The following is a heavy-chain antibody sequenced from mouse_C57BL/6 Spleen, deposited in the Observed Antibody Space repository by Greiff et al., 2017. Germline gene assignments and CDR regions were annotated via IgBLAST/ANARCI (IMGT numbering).Heavy chain of an antibody. CDR1: GYTFTSYW. CDR2: INPSSGYT. J-gene: IGHJ2*01. CDR3: ASPASNGGIDY. Sequence: VQLQQSGAELAKPGASVKLSCKASGYTFTSYWMHWVKQRPGQGLEWIGYINPSSGYTKYNQKFKDKATLTADKSSSTAYMQLSSLHDEDSAVYYCASPASNGGIDYWGQCTTLTVSS. V-gene: IGHV1-7*01. D-gene: IGHD2-5*01.